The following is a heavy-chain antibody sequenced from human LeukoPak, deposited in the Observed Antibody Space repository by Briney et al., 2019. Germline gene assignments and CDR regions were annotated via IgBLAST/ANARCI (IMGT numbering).Heavy chain of an antibody. D-gene: IGHD5-24*01. CDR3: ARPSPPGDGYNPSDQ. J-gene: IGHJ4*02. CDR2: ISNDERNK. V-gene: IGHV3-30*01. CDR1: GVIFTNFA. Sequence: GGSLRLSCAASGVIFTNFAMHWVRHAPGKGLEWVAVISNDERNKYYAESVKGRFTISRDNSNSMVYLQMTSLRLEDTAVYYCARPSPPGDGYNPSDQWGQGSLVIVSS.